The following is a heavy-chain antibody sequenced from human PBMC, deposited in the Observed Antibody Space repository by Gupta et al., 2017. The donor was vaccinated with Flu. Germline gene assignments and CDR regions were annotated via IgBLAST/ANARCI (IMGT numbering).Heavy chain of an antibody. V-gene: IGHV4-39*01. CDR2: LYYSGST. J-gene: IGHJ5*02. CDR3: ARHPSITGNAENNWFDP. Sequence: QLQLQESGPGLVKPSETLSLTRTVSGGSISSISYYWGWIRQPPGKGREWIGSLYYSGSTYYNPYLKSRVTRSVDTSKTQFSLKLTSVTAADTALYAWARHPSITGNAENNWFDPWGQGTRVTVSS. D-gene: IGHD1-20*01. CDR1: GGSISSISYY.